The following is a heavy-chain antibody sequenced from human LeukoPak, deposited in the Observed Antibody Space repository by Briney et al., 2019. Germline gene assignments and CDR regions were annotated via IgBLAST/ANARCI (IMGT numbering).Heavy chain of an antibody. Sequence: GGSLRLSCAASGFTFSSYAMSWVRQAPGKGLEWVSAISGSGGSTYYADSVKGRFTISRDNSKNTLYLQMNSLRAEATAVYYCTKSNSCDSPKPTFDYWGQGTLVTVSS. V-gene: IGHV3-23*01. CDR3: TKSNSCDSPKPTFDY. CDR1: GFTFSSYA. D-gene: IGHD3-22*01. CDR2: ISGSGGST. J-gene: IGHJ4*02.